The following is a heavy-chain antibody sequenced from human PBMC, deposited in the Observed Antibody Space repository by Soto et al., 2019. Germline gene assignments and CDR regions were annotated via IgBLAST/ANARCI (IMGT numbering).Heavy chain of an antibody. D-gene: IGHD3-10*01. CDR2: VAPYIGKT. Sequence: QGQLVQSGAEVRKPGASVKVSCQASGYIFNNYGLSWVRQVPGQGLEWVGGVAPYIGKTDYAQKFRERATMTADPSTSTAYMEVWSLTSDDTAFYYCARCYCSVGSCFTCWHFDLWARGTLVTVS. CDR1: GYIFNNYG. J-gene: IGHJ2*01. CDR3: ARCYCSVGSCFTCWHFDL. V-gene: IGHV1-18*01.